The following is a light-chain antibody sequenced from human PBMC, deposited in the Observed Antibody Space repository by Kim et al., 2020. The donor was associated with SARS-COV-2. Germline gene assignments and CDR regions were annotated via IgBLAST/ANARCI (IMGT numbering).Light chain of an antibody. CDR1: QGISSF. J-gene: IGKJ2*01. Sequence: SASLRDSVTSTCLASQGISSFLAWFQQKPGKAPEHLIYAASTLQSGVPSRFSGSGSGTEYSLTITGLQPEDFATYFCQQFQSYPYTFGQGTKLEI. CDR3: QQFQSYPYT. CDR2: AAS. V-gene: IGKV1-9*01.